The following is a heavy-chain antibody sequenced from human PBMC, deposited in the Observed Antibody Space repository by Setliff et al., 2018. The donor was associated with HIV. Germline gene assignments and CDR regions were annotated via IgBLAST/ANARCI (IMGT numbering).Heavy chain of an antibody. Sequence: ASVKVSCKASGYTFTTYGVNWVRQAPGQGLEWMGWINSYNGNTKFAQKFQGRVTMTTDTSTTTAFMELRSLKADDTGIYYCSRSGVPPYYYYGMDVWGQGTTVPSP. CDR3: SRSGVPPYYYYGMDV. CDR2: INSYNGNT. J-gene: IGHJ6*02. V-gene: IGHV1-18*04. CDR1: GYTFTTYG. D-gene: IGHD3-10*01.